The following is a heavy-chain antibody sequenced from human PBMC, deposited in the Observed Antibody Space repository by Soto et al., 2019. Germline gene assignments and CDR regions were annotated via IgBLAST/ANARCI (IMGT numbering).Heavy chain of an antibody. CDR2: ISYDGSNK. V-gene: IGHV3-30-3*01. CDR3: ARHGSGWYALLGSSFDY. Sequence: QVQLVESGGGVVQPGRSLRLSCAASGFTFSSYAMHWVRQALGKGLEWVAVISYDGSNKYYADSVKGRFTISRDNSKNTLYLQMNSLRAEDTAVYYCARHGSGWYALLGSSFDYWGQGTLVTVSS. D-gene: IGHD6-19*01. J-gene: IGHJ4*02. CDR1: GFTFSSYA.